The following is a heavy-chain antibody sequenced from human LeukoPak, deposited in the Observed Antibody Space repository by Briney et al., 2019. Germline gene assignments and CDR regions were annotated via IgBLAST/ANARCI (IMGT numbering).Heavy chain of an antibody. Sequence: GASVKVSCMASGYTFTGYYMHWVRQAPGQGLEWMGWINPNSGGTNYAQKFQGRVTMTRDTSISTAYMELSRLRSDDTAVYYCASLVAAAGTGRNFDYWGQGTLVTVSS. J-gene: IGHJ4*02. CDR3: ASLVAAAGTGRNFDY. CDR2: INPNSGGT. D-gene: IGHD6-13*01. V-gene: IGHV1-2*02. CDR1: GYTFTGYY.